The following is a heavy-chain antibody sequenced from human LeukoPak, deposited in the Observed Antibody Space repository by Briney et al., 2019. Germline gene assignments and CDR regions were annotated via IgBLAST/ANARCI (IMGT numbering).Heavy chain of an antibody. D-gene: IGHD6-13*01. CDR1: GYTFTGYY. CDR3: AREGIAAAGTSVDY. V-gene: IGHV1-2*04. J-gene: IGHJ4*02. CDR2: INPNSGGT. Sequence: ASVKVSCKASGYTFTGYYMHRVRQAPGQGLEWMGWINPNSGGTNYAQKFQGWVTMTRDTSISTAYMELSRLRSDDTAVYYCAREGIAAAGTSVDYWGQGTLVTVSS.